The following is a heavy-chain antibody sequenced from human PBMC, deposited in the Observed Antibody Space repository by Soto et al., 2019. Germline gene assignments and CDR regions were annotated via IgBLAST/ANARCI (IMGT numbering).Heavy chain of an antibody. CDR2: INPNTGGT. CDR1: GYTFTDFY. D-gene: IGHD1-1*01. V-gene: IGHV1-2*02. J-gene: IGHJ4*02. Sequence: QVQLVQSGAEVMKPGASVMVSCKTSGYTFTDFYINWVRQAPGQGLEWVGWINPNTGGTKPSQRFQGRVTLTRDTSITTAYMELTRLTSEDTAVYFCATQTGTVPNFADHWGQGNLVTVSS. CDR3: ATQTGTVPNFADH.